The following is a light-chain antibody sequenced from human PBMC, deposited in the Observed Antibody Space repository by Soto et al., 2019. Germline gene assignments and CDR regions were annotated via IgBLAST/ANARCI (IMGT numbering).Light chain of an antibody. V-gene: IGLV2-14*01. CDR2: DVS. J-gene: IGLJ1*01. CDR3: SSYTSSSTLV. Sequence: QSVLTQPASVSGSPGQPITTSCTGTSSDVGGYNYVSWYQQHPGKAPKLMIYDVSNRPSGVSNRFSGSNSGNTASLTISGLQAEDEADYYCSSYTSSSTLVFGTGNKVTVL. CDR1: SSDVGGYNY.